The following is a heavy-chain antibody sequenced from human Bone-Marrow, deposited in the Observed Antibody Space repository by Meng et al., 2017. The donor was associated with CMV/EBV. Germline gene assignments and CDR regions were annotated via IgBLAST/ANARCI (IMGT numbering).Heavy chain of an antibody. J-gene: IGHJ6*02. V-gene: IGHV3-21*01. CDR2: ISSSSSYI. D-gene: IGHD6-13*01. CDR1: GFTVSSNY. CDR3: ARDEGEEQLPGGLDYYYYYGMDV. Sequence: GGSLRLSCAASGFTVSSNYMSWVRQAPGKGLEWVSSISSSSSYIYYADSVKGRFTISRDNAKNSLYLQMNSLRAEDTAVYYCARDEGEEQLPGGLDYYYYYGMDVWGQGTMVTVSS.